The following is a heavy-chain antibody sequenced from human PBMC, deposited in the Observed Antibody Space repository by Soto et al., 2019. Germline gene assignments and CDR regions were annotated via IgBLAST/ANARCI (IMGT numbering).Heavy chain of an antibody. V-gene: IGHV3-15*07. CDR1: GFTFNSAW. Sequence: GGSLRLSCAASGFTFNSAWMNWVRQAPGKGLEWVGRIKSKNDGETTNYAAPVTGRFAISRDDSKNTVYLQMNSLKTEDTAVYYCTTDLAGERADWGLDFWGEGTLVTVSS. D-gene: IGHD7-27*01. CDR2: IKSKNDGETT. J-gene: IGHJ4*02. CDR3: TTDLAGERADWGLDF.